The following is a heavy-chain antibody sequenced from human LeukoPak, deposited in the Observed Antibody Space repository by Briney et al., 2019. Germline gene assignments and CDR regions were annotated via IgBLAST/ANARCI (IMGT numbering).Heavy chain of an antibody. V-gene: IGHV1-69*04. CDR2: IIPIFGIA. CDR1: GGTFSSYA. D-gene: IGHD1-26*01. J-gene: IGHJ4*02. CDR3: ARERGYSGSYCFDY. Sequence: SVKVSCKASGGTFSSYAISWVRQAPGQGLEWMGRIIPIFGIANYAQKFQGRVTITADKSTSTAYMELSSLRSGDTAVYYCARERGYSGSYCFDYWGQGTLVTVSS.